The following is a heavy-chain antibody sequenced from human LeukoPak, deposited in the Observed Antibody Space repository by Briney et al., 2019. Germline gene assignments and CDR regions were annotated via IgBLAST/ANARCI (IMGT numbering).Heavy chain of an antibody. CDR1: GGSISSGSYY. CDR3: ARMYYYGSGSYYNTYYYYYMDV. Sequence: SETLSLTCTVSGGSISSGSYYWSWIRQPAGKGLEWIGRIYTSGSTNYNPSLKSRVTISVDTSKNQFSLKLSSVTAADTAVYYCARMYYYGSGSYYNTYYYYYMDVWGKGTTVTISS. CDR2: IYTSGST. J-gene: IGHJ6*03. D-gene: IGHD3-10*01. V-gene: IGHV4-61*02.